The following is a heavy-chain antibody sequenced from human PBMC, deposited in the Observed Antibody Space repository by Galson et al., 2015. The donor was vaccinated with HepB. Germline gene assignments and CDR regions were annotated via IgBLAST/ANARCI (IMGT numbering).Heavy chain of an antibody. CDR2: ISYDGSNK. J-gene: IGHJ4*02. CDR3: ARAHTIGRTFDY. Sequence: SLRLSCAASGFTFSSYAMHWVRQAPGKGLEWVAVISYDGSNKYYADSVKGRFTISRDNSKNTLYLQMNSLRAEDTAVYYCARAHTIGRTFDYWGQGTLVTVSS. CDR1: GFTFSSYA. D-gene: IGHD1-26*01. V-gene: IGHV3-30-3*01.